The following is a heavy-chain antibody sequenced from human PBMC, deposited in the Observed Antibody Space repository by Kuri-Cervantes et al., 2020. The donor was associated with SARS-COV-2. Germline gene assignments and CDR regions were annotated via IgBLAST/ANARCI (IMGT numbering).Heavy chain of an antibody. J-gene: IGHJ4*02. Sequence: GESLKISWAASGFTFSSYALSWVRQAPGRGLEWVSAISGSGGSKYYEDSVKGRFTISRDNVKNSLYLQMNSLRDEDTAVDYCARDADCSSTSCQYLPFFDYWGQGTLVTVSS. CDR3: ARDADCSSTSCQYLPFFDY. D-gene: IGHD2-2*01. CDR1: GFTFSSYA. CDR2: ISGSGGSK. V-gene: IGHV3-23*01.